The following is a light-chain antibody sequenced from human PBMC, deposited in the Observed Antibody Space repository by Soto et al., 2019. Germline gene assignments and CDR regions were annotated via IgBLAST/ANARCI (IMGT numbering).Light chain of an antibody. CDR3: SSYTSSSTYV. V-gene: IGLV2-14*01. CDR1: SSDVGYYNY. J-gene: IGLJ1*01. CDR2: DVN. Sequence: QSVLTQPASVSGSPGQSIAISCPGTSSDVGYYNYVSWYQQHPGKAPNVMIYDVNNRPSGVPDRFSGSKSGNTASLTISGLQAEDEADYYCSSYTSSSTYVFGTGTKLTVL.